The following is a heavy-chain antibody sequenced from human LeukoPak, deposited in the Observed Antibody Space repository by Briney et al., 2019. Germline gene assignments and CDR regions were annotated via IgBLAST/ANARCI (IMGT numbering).Heavy chain of an antibody. Sequence: GASVKVSCKASGYTFTSYGISWVRQAPGQGLEWMGWISAYNGNTNYAQKLQGRVTMTTDTSTSTAYMELRSLRSDDTAVYYCARDVRSDILTGHISHFDYWGQGTLVTVSS. CDR2: ISAYNGNT. CDR3: ARDVRSDILTGHISHFDY. V-gene: IGHV1-18*01. J-gene: IGHJ4*02. CDR1: GYTFTSYG. D-gene: IGHD3-9*01.